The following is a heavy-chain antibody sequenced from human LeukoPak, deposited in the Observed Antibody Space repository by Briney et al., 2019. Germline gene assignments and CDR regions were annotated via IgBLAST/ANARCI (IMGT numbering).Heavy chain of an antibody. CDR1: GGSFSGYY. V-gene: IGHV4-34*01. J-gene: IGHJ6*03. D-gene: IGHD2-2*01. CDR2: INHSGST. Sequence: SETLSLTCAVYGGSFSGYYWSWIRQPPGKGLEWIGEINHSGSTNCNPSLKSRVTISVDTSKNQFSLKLSSVTAADTAVYYRARLVVPAGGPGYYYYYMDVWGKGTTVTVSS. CDR3: ARLVVPAGGPGYYYYYMDV.